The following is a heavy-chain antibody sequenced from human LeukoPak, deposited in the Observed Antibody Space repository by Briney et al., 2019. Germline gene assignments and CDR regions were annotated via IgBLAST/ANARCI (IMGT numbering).Heavy chain of an antibody. D-gene: IGHD3-3*01. CDR2: IWYDGSNK. Sequence: GGSLRLSCAASGFSFSNYGMHWVRQAPGKGLEWVAVIWYDGSNKYYADSVKGRFTISRDNSKNTLYLQMNSLRAEDTAVYYCAKIYDFWSGYRCYFDYWGQGTLVTVSS. CDR3: AKIYDFWSGYRCYFDY. J-gene: IGHJ4*02. CDR1: GFSFSNYG. V-gene: IGHV3-33*06.